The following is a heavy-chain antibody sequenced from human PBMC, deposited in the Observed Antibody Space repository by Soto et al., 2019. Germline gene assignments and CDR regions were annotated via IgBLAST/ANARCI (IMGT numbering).Heavy chain of an antibody. J-gene: IGHJ4*02. Sequence: QVQLVESGGGVVQPGRSLRLSCAASGFTFSSYGMHWVRQAPGKGLEWVAVIWYDGSNKYYADSVKGRFTISRDNSKNTLYLQMNSLRAEDTAVYYCARGLRGDYVSSYFDYWGQGTLVTVSS. CDR1: GFTFSSYG. CDR2: IWYDGSNK. CDR3: ARGLRGDYVSSYFDY. V-gene: IGHV3-33*01. D-gene: IGHD4-17*01.